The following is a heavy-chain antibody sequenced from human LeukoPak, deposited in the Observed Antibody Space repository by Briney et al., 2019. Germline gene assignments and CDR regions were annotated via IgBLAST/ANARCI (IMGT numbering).Heavy chain of an antibody. Sequence: QTGGSLRLSCAASGFTFRSYWMRWVRQAPGKGLVWVSRINTDGSSTNYADSVKGRFTMSRDNAKNTLYLQMNSLRAEDMAVYYCVRGGVDYWGQGTLVTVSS. J-gene: IGHJ4*02. CDR1: GFTFRSYW. V-gene: IGHV3-74*01. CDR2: INTDGSST. CDR3: VRGGVDY.